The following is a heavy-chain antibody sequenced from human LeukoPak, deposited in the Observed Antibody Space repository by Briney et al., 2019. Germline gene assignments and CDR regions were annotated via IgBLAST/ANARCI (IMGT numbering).Heavy chain of an antibody. CDR3: ARGQVDSGGYYSPIYYYYGMDV. CDR2: ISHDGRNK. D-gene: IGHD1-26*01. J-gene: IGHJ6*02. CDR1: GFTFSSYG. V-gene: IGHV3-30*03. Sequence: PGGSLRLSCAASGFTFSSYGMHWVRQAPGKGLEWVTVISHDGRNKYYADSVKGRFTISRDNSKNTLYLQMNSLRAEDTAVYYCARGQVDSGGYYSPIYYYYGMDVWGQGTTVTVSS.